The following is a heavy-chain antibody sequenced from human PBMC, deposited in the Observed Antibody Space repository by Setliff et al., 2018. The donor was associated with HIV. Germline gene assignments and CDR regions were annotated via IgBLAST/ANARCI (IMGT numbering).Heavy chain of an antibody. CDR2: INPETGDP. CDR1: GYRFIGQY. Sequence: GASVKVSCKTSGYRFIGQYLHWVRLAPGQGPEWVGWINPETGDPNYAQKFRGRVLMTRDTSITTAFLHVAKLTSHDTAIYYCATGIPSDLDYWGQGTLVTVSS. V-gene: IGHV1-2*02. J-gene: IGHJ4*01. CDR3: ATGIPSDLDY. D-gene: IGHD2-21*01.